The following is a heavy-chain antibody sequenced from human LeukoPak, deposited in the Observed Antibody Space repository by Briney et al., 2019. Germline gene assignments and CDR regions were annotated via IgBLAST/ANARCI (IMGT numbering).Heavy chain of an antibody. CDR2: ISYDGNNK. D-gene: IGHD6-13*01. CDR3: ARDRMVPGKGYYYGMDV. V-gene: IGHV3-30*04. CDR1: GFTFSSYA. J-gene: IGHJ6*02. Sequence: PGRSLRLSCAASGFTFSSYAMHWVRQAPGKGLEWVAVISYDGNNKYYADSVKGRFTISRDNSKNTLYLQMNSLRAEDTAVYYCARDRMVPGKGYYYGMDVWGQGTTVTVSS.